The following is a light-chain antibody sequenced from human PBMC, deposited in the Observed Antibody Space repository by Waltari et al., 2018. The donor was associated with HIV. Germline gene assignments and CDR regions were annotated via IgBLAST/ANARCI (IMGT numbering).Light chain of an antibody. Sequence: ERVMTQSPTTLSVSPGERATLSCRASQTVDSDLAWYQQRPGQPPRLLISGASTRATGIPARFSGSGSGTEFTLTINSLQSEDFATYYCQQYKSFSPYTFGQGTKLDIK. J-gene: IGKJ2*01. V-gene: IGKV3-15*01. CDR3: QQYKSFSPYT. CDR1: QTVDSD. CDR2: GAS.